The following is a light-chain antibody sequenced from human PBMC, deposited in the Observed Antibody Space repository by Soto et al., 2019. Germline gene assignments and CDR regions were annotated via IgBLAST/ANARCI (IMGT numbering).Light chain of an antibody. CDR1: QNISNN. CDR2: DTS. V-gene: IGKV3-15*01. Sequence: EIVMTQSPATLSVSPGESATLSCRSSQNISNNLAWYQQKPGQAPRLLFSDTSTRATTVPARFNGSGSGADFTLTISRLEPEDFALYYCQHYVERSPITFGQGTRLEIK. J-gene: IGKJ5*01. CDR3: QHYVERSPIT.